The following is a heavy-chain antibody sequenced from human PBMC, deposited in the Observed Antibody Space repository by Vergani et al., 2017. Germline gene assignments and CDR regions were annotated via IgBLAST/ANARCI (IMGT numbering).Heavy chain of an antibody. CDR1: GFTFDDYA. Sequence: EVQLVESGGVVVQPGGSLRLSCAASGFTFDDYAMHWVRQAPGKGLEWVSLISWDGGSTYYADSVKGRFTISRDNSNNSLYLQMNSLRAEDTALYYCAKDFRAGIAMAGRFDYWGQGTLVTVSS. J-gene: IGHJ4*02. CDR2: ISWDGGST. D-gene: IGHD6-19*01. CDR3: AKDFRAGIAMAGRFDY. V-gene: IGHV3-43D*03.